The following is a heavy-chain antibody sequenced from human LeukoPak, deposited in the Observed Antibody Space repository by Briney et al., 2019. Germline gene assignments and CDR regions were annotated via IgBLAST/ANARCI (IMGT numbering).Heavy chain of an antibody. D-gene: IGHD2-2*01. CDR3: VRDYQFIQEV. V-gene: IGHV3-74*01. CDR2: ISSDGKST. CDR1: GFTFSNYW. Sequence: GGSLRLSCVASGFTFSNYWMLWVRQAPGKGLMWVSLISSDGKSTRYAESVKGRFTISRDNAKNALYLQMDILRVEDTALYFCVRDYQFIQEVWGQGTTVTVSS. J-gene: IGHJ6*02.